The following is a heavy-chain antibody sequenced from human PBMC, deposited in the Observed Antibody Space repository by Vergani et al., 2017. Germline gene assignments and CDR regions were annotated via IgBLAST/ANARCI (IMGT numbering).Heavy chain of an antibody. V-gene: IGHV1-69*12. CDR1: GGTFSSYA. Sequence: QVQLVQSGAEVKKPGSSVKVSCKASGGTFSSYAISWVRQAPGQGLEWMGGIIPIFGTANYAQMFQGRVTITADESTSTAYMELSNLRADDTAVYYCARVGTSSNRDYFDYWGQGTLVTVSS. D-gene: IGHD2-2*01. CDR3: ARVGTSSNRDYFDY. J-gene: IGHJ4*02. CDR2: IIPIFGTA.